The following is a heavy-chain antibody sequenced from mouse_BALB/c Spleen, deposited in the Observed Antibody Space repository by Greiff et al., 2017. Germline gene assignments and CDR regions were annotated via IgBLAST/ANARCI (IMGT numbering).Heavy chain of an antibody. Sequence: VQGVESGPGLVAPSQSLSITCTVSGFSLTSYGVHWVRQPPGKGLEWLGVIWAGGSTNYNSALMSRLSISKDNSKSQVFLKMNSLQTDDTAMYYCARDVYPRDYAMDYWGQGTSVTVSS. V-gene: IGHV2-9*02. J-gene: IGHJ4*01. CDR1: GFSLTSYG. CDR2: IWAGGST. D-gene: IGHD2-1*01. CDR3: ARDVYPRDYAMDY.